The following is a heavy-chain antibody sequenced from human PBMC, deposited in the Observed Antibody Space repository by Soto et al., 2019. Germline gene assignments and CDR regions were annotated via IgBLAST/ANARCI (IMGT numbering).Heavy chain of an antibody. CDR2: ITGSGSSI. CDR3: ATDDVSGDGLWLVSA. J-gene: IGHJ5*02. D-gene: IGHD2-21*01. V-gene: IGHV3-23*01. Sequence: PGGSLRLSCVASGFSFNKYAMIWVRQAPGKGQEWVSGITGSGSSIQYTASVKGRFTISRDNSKNTGYLQMDYLRAVDPAMYYLATDDVSGDGLWLVSASGQGAPVTISS. CDR1: GFSFNKYA.